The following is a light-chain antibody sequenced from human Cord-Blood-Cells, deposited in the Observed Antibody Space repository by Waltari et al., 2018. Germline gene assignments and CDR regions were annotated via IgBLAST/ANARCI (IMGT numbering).Light chain of an antibody. CDR3: QQYYSTPYT. V-gene: IGKV4-1*01. CDR1: QSVLYSSNNKNY. CDR2: WAS. J-gene: IGKJ2*01. Sequence: DIVMTQSPDSLAVSLGERATINCKSSQSVLYSSNNKNYLAWYQQKPGQPPKLLIYWASTRESGVPDRFSDSGSVTDFTLTISSLQAEDVAVYYCQQYYSTPYTFGQGTKLEIK.